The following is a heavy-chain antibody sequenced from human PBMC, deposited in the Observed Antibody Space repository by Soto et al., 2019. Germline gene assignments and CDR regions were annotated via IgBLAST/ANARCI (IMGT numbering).Heavy chain of an antibody. Sequence: PGGSLRLSCAASGFTFSGSAIHWVRLASRKGLEWVGHIRTKVNNFATAYGASVKGRFSISRDDSRDTAYLQMNSLKIEDTAVYYCSSLIVGGSWPFDYWGQGALVTVSS. V-gene: IGHV3-73*01. J-gene: IGHJ4*02. CDR2: IRTKVNNFAT. CDR1: GFTFSGSA. CDR3: SSLIVGGSWPFDY. D-gene: IGHD1-26*01.